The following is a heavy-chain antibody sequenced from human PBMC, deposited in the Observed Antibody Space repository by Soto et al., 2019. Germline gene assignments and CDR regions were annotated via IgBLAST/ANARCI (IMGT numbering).Heavy chain of an antibody. Sequence: GGSLRLSCAASGFTVSSNYMSWVRQAPGKGLEWVSGIYSGGSTYYEDSVKDRLNISRHNSKNTLYLQMNSLRAEDTAVYYCARSDAFDIWGQGTMVTVSS. V-gene: IGHV3-66*02. CDR1: GFTVSSNY. CDR2: IYSGGST. CDR3: ARSDAFDI. J-gene: IGHJ3*02.